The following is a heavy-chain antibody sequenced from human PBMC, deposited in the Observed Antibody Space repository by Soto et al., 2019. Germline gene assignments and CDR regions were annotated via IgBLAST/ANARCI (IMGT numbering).Heavy chain of an antibody. CDR1: GFTFSIND. Sequence: PGGSLRLSCAASGFTFSINDMHWVRQAPGRGLEWVAVISNDGNNKYYADSVKGRFTLSRDNSKNMVYLQMDSLRVEDTAVYFCAKDHQTCNWDYLFDSWGPGTLVTVSS. V-gene: IGHV3-30*18. D-gene: IGHD1-7*01. CDR2: ISNDGNNK. CDR3: AKDHQTCNWDYLFDS. J-gene: IGHJ4*02.